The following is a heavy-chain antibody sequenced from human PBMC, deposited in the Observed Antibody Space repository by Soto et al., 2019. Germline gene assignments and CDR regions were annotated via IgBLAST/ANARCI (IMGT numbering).Heavy chain of an antibody. V-gene: IGHV1-18*01. CDR2: ISAYNGNT. D-gene: IGHD3-3*01. Sequence: VKVSCKASGYTFTSYGSSWVRQAPGQGLEWMGWISAYNGNTNYAQKLQGRVTMTTDTSTSTAYMELRSLRSDDTAVYYCARTETYYDFWSGYYTDYWGQGTLVTVSS. CDR3: ARTETYYDFWSGYYTDY. J-gene: IGHJ4*02. CDR1: GYTFTSYG.